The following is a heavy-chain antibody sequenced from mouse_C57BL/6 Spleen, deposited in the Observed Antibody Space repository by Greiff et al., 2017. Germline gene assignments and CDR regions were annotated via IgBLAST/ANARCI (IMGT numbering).Heavy chain of an antibody. D-gene: IGHD2-5*01. Sequence: QVQLQQSGAELARPGASVKLSCKASGYTFTSYGISWVKQRTGQGLEWIGESYPRSGNTYYNEKFKGKATLTADKSSSTAYMELRSLTSEDSAVYFCARSDSNYLTQYFDVWGTGTTVTVSS. CDR2: SYPRSGNT. V-gene: IGHV1-81*01. J-gene: IGHJ1*03. CDR1: GYTFTSYG. CDR3: ARSDSNYLTQYFDV.